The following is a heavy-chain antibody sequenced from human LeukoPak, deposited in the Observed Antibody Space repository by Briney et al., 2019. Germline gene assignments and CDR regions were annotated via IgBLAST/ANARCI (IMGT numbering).Heavy chain of an antibody. CDR2: INPNSGGT. Sequence: ASVKVSCKASRYTFTGYYMHWVRQAPGQGLEWMGWINPNSGGTNYAQKFQGRVTMTRDTSISTAYMELSRLRSDDTAVYYCARDLVVVVPAAPPDAFDIWGQGTMVTVSS. D-gene: IGHD2-2*01. J-gene: IGHJ3*02. CDR1: RYTFTGYY. V-gene: IGHV1-2*02. CDR3: ARDLVVVVPAAPPDAFDI.